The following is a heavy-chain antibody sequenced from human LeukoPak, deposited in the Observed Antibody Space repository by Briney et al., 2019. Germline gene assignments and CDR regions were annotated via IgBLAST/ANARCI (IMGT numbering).Heavy chain of an antibody. CDR1: GFTFSTYT. J-gene: IGHJ4*02. CDR3: ARGFSEDYGDYFDY. D-gene: IGHD4-17*01. Sequence: PGGSLRLSCAASGFTFSTYTMNWVRQAPGKGLEWVSSISTSNSYIYFADSVKGRFTISRDNSKNTLYLQMNSLRADDTAVYYCARGFSEDYGDYFDYWGQGTLVTVSS. V-gene: IGHV3-21*04. CDR2: ISTSNSYI.